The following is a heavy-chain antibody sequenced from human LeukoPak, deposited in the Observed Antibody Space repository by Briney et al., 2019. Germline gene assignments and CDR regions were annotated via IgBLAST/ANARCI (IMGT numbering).Heavy chain of an antibody. J-gene: IGHJ5*02. CDR1: GFTFSNAW. Sequence: PGGSLRLSCAASGFTFSNAWMSWVRQAPGKGLEWVGRIKSKTDGGTTDYAAPVKGRFTISRDDSKNTLYLQMNSLKTEDTAVYYCTTEHYGDYVGWFDPWGQGTLVTVSS. CDR3: TTEHYGDYVGWFDP. V-gene: IGHV3-15*01. CDR2: IKSKTDGGTT. D-gene: IGHD4-17*01.